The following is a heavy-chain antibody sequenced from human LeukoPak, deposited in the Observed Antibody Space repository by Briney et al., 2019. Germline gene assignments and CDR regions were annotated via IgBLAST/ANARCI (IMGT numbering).Heavy chain of an antibody. CDR2: ISAYNGNR. V-gene: IGHV1-18*01. CDR1: GYSFGDYG. D-gene: IGHD2-2*02. CDR3: ARTCSSSSCYMVH. Sequence: GASVNVSCKASGYSFGDYGFSWVRQAPGQGLEWLGWISAYNGNRNYAQKVEGRVTMTTDTSTSTAYLELRGLRSDDTALYYCARTCSSSSCYMVHWGQGTLVTVSS. J-gene: IGHJ4*02.